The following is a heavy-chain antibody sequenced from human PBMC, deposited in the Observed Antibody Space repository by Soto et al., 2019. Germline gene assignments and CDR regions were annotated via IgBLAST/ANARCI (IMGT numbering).Heavy chain of an antibody. CDR2: IYRGGST. V-gene: IGHV3-66*01. D-gene: IGHD4-17*01. CDR1: GFTVSSNS. J-gene: IGHJ2*01. CDR3: ARDVGYGDYYRYFDL. Sequence: EVQLVESGGGLVQPGGSLRLSCAASGFTVSSNSMSWVRQAPGKGLEWVSVIYRGGSTYYADSVKGRFTISRDNSKKTLYLQMNSRRAEDTAVYYCARDVGYGDYYRYFDLWGRGTLVTVSS.